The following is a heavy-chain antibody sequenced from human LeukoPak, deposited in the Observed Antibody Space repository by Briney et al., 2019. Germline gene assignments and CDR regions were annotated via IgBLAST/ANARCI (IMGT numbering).Heavy chain of an antibody. CDR2: IASSGRNT. Sequence: GGSLRLSCAASGFTFDDYAMHWVRQGPGKGLEWVSLIASSGRNTYYTDSVRGRFTISRDNSKKTLSLQMNSLRVEDTAIYYCAKDIQLSAWGLGTMVTVSS. V-gene: IGHV3-23*01. D-gene: IGHD5-24*01. CDR1: GFTFDDYA. J-gene: IGHJ3*01. CDR3: AKDIQLSA.